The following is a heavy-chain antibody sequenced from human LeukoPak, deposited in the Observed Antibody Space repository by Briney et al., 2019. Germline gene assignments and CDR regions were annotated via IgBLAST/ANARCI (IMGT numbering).Heavy chain of an antibody. CDR3: ARAYDSSGYYYFI. CDR2: IYHSGST. V-gene: IGHV4-38-2*02. CDR1: GYSISSGYY. J-gene: IGHJ4*02. Sequence: SETLSLTCTVSGYSISSGYYWGWIRQPPGKGLEWIGSIYHSGSTYYNPSLKSRVTISVDTSKNQFSLKLSSVTAADTAVYYCARAYDSSGYYYFIWGQGTLVTVSS. D-gene: IGHD3-22*01.